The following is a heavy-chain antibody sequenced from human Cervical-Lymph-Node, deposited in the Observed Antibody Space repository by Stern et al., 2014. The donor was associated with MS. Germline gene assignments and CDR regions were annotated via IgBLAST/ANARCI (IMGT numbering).Heavy chain of an antibody. J-gene: IGHJ4*02. D-gene: IGHD3-3*01. CDR3: ARHSVTNYFDY. CDR2: MYYSGST. V-gene: IGHV4-59*08. CDR1: GASISSYY. Sequence: VHLVESGPGLVKPSETLSLTCTVSGASISSYYWSWIRQPPGKGLEWIGFMYYSGSTNYNPSLKSRVTISVDTSKNQFSLKLSFVTAADTAVYYCARHSVTNYFDYWGQGTLVTVSS.